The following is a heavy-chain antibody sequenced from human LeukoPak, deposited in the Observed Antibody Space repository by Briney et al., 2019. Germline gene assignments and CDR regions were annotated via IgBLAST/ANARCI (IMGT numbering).Heavy chain of an antibody. Sequence: TGGSLRLSCVASGFIFSDHYMDWVRQAPGKGREHVACIRNKVNCYSTEHSASMKGRFTISRDDSKNSLYLQMNSLEIEDTAVYYCVKTSLQGNGWSDFDYWGQGTLVTVSS. CDR1: GFIFSDHY. D-gene: IGHD2-15*01. V-gene: IGHV3-72*01. CDR2: IRNKVNCYST. J-gene: IGHJ4*02. CDR3: VKTSLQGNGWSDFDY.